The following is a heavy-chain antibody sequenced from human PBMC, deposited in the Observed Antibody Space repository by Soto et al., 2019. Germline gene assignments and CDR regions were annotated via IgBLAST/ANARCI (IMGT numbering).Heavy chain of an antibody. Sequence: PSETLSLTCTVSGGSINSYYWSWIRQPPGKGLEWIGYIYHGSSTYYSPSLKSRVTISFDRSKNRVSLKLNSVTAADTAVYYCARGHRIHNYFDYWGQGTLVTASS. CDR3: ARGHRIHNYFDY. CDR2: IYHGSST. D-gene: IGHD5-18*01. V-gene: IGHV4-59*12. J-gene: IGHJ4*02. CDR1: GGSINSYY.